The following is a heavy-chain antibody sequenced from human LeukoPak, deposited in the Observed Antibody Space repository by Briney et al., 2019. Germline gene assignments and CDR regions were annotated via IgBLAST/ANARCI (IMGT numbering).Heavy chain of an antibody. J-gene: IGHJ4*02. CDR1: GFTFSSYA. CDR2: ISYDGSNK. D-gene: IGHD4-17*01. CDR3: ARDDYGDYVDY. V-gene: IGHV3-30-3*01. Sequence: GGSLRLSCAASGFTFSSYAMHWVRQAPGKGLEWVAVISYDGSNKYYADSVKGRSTISRDNSKNTLYLQMNSLRAEDTAVYYCARDDYGDYVDYWGQGTLVTVSS.